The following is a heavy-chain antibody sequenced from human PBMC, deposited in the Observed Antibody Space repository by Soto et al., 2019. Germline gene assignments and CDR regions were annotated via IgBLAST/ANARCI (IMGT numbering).Heavy chain of an antibody. Sequence: EVNLVESGGGLIQPGGSLRLSCAASGFTDNNNYMSWVRQAPGKGLEWFSVIYSGGATYYADSVKGRFTISRDNSKNTVYLQMNSLRADDTAVYYCARGSGYSSGWTDYWGQGTLVTVSS. CDR3: ARGSGYSSGWTDY. D-gene: IGHD6-19*01. CDR1: GFTDNNNY. CDR2: IYSGGAT. J-gene: IGHJ4*02. V-gene: IGHV3-53*01.